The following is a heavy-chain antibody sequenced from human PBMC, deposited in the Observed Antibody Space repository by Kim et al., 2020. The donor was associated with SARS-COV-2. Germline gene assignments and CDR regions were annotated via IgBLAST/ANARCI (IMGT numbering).Heavy chain of an antibody. D-gene: IGHD6-13*01. CDR2: IDPSDSYT. CDR3: ARQDSWYYYYYGMDV. V-gene: IGHV5-10-1*01. J-gene: IGHJ6*02. CDR1: GYSFTSYW. Sequence: GESLKISCKGSGYSFTSYWISWVRQMPGKGLEWMGRIDPSDSYTNYSPSFQGHVTISADKSISTAYLQWSSLKASDTAMYYCARQDSWYYYYYGMDVWGQGTTVTVSS.